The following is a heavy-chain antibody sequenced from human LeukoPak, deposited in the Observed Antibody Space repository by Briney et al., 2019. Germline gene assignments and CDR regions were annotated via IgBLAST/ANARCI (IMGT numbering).Heavy chain of an antibody. Sequence: PGGSLRLSCAASGFTFSSYGMHWVRQAPGKGLEWVAFIRYDGSNKYYADSVKGRFSISRDNSKNTLYLQMNSLRAEDTAVCYCAKVTWATDAFDIWGQGTMVTVSS. D-gene: IGHD7-27*01. CDR2: IRYDGSNK. J-gene: IGHJ3*02. CDR3: AKVTWATDAFDI. V-gene: IGHV3-30*02. CDR1: GFTFSSYG.